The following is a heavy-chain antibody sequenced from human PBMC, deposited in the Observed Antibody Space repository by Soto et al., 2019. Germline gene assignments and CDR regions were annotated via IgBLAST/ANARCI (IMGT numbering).Heavy chain of an antibody. V-gene: IGHV3-7*01. CDR2: IKQDGSEK. CDR1: GFTFSSYW. D-gene: IGHD1-1*01. Sequence: GGSLRLSCAASGFTFSSYWMSWVRQAPGKGLEWVANIKQDGSEKYYVDSVKGRFTISRDNTKNSLYLQMNSLRAEDTAGYYCARGGPYQLDEYYFDYWGQGTLVTVSS. CDR3: ARGGPYQLDEYYFDY. J-gene: IGHJ4*02.